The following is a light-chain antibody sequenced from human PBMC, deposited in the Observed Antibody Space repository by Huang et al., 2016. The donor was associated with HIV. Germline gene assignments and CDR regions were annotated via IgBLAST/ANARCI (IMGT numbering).Light chain of an antibody. Sequence: EIVLTQFPATLSLSPGERATLSCRASQSVSSYLAWYQQKPGQAPRLLIYDASNRATGIPARFSGSGSGTDFTLTISSLEPEDFAFYYCQQRSNWPGITFGPGTKVDIK. CDR1: QSVSSY. J-gene: IGKJ3*01. CDR3: QQRSNWPGIT. V-gene: IGKV3-11*01. CDR2: DAS.